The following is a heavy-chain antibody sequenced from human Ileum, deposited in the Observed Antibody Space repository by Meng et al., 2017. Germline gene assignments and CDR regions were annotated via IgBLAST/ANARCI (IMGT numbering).Heavy chain of an antibody. D-gene: IGHD3-22*01. CDR2: IYYSGST. CDR3: ARDRDSSGYYPY. V-gene: IGHV4-30-4*01. CDR1: GGSISSGDYY. J-gene: IGHJ4*02. Sequence: QLQPQESGPALVKLSLTLAPSCTVSGGSISSGDYYWSWIRQPPGKGLEWIGYIYYSGSTYYNPSLKSRLTISVDTSKNQFSLKLSSVTAADTAVYYCARDRDSSGYYPYWGQGTLVTVSS.